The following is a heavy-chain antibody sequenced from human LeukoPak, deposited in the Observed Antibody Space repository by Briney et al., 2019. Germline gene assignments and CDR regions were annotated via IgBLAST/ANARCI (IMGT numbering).Heavy chain of an antibody. D-gene: IGHD3-9*01. Sequence: GGSLRLSCAASGFTFSSYSMNWVRQAPGKGLEWVSSISSSSSYIYYADSVKGRFTISRDNAKNSLYLQMNNLRAEDTAVYYCARSPQTISYHLYYYYGMDVWGQGTTVTVSS. CDR1: GFTFSSYS. CDR3: ARSPQTISYHLYYYYGMDV. CDR2: ISSSSSYI. V-gene: IGHV3-21*01. J-gene: IGHJ6*02.